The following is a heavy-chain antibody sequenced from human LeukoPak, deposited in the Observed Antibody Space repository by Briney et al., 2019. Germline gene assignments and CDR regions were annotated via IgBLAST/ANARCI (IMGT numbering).Heavy chain of an antibody. CDR3: ASASGSFDY. V-gene: IGHV3-23*01. J-gene: IGHJ4*02. Sequence: PGGSLRLSCAVSGITLSNYGMSWVRQAPGKGLEWVAGISDSGGTTNYADSVKGRFTVSRDNPKNTLYLQMNSLRAEDTAVYYCASASGSFDYWGQGTLVTVSS. D-gene: IGHD3-3*01. CDR1: GITLSNYG. CDR2: ISDSGGTT.